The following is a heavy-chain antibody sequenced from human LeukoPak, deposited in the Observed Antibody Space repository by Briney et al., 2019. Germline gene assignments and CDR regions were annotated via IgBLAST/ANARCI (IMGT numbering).Heavy chain of an antibody. D-gene: IGHD1-1*01. J-gene: IGHJ4*02. Sequence: PGGSLRLSCAASGFSFSNYAMSWARQAPGKGLEWVSGITGRSTYYADSVKGRFTISRDISKNTLYVQMNSLRAEDTAVYYCAKVVGTSGWYFDYWGQGTLVTVSS. CDR2: ITGRST. V-gene: IGHV3-23*01. CDR3: AKVVGTSGWYFDY. CDR1: GFSFSNYA.